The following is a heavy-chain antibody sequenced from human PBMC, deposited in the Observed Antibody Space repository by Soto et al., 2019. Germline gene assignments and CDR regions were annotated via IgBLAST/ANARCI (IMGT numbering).Heavy chain of an antibody. V-gene: IGHV4-31*02. D-gene: IGHD4-17*01. CDR3: ARAIAVTTPWFDP. Sequence: VQLRESGPGLVKPSQTLSLTCAVSGGSISSGVYYWSWIRQHPGKDLEWIGFTDYSGSTYYNPSLRSRVTISVDTSKNQFSLSLNSVTAADSAVYYCARAIAVTTPWFDPWGQGTLVTVSS. CDR1: GGSISSGVYY. CDR2: TDYSGST. J-gene: IGHJ5*02.